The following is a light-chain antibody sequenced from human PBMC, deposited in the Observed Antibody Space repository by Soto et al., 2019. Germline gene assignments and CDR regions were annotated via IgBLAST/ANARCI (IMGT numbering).Light chain of an antibody. CDR3: CSYTSSSVL. CDR1: SSDVGGYNH. J-gene: IGLJ2*01. V-gene: IGLV2-14*01. CDR2: EVS. Sequence: QSALTQPASVSGSPGQSITISCTGTSSDVGGYNHVSWYQQHPGKAPKLMLYEVSNRPSGVSNRFSGSKSGNTASLTISGLQAEDEADYYCCSYTSSSVLFGGGTKLTVL.